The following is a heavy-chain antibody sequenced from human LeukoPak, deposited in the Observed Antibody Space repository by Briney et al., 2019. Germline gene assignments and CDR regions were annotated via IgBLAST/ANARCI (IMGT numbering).Heavy chain of an antibody. Sequence: ASVKVSCKASGYTFTGYYMHWVRQAPGQGLEWMGWINPNSGGTNYAQKFQGRVTVTRDTSISTAYMELSRLRSDDTAVYYCARAKGTMIVVVMPDYWGQGTLVTVSS. D-gene: IGHD3-22*01. J-gene: IGHJ4*02. CDR3: ARAKGTMIVVVMPDY. CDR1: GYTFTGYY. V-gene: IGHV1-2*02. CDR2: INPNSGGT.